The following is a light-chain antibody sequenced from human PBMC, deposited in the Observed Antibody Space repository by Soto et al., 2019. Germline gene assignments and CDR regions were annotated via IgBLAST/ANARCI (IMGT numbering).Light chain of an antibody. CDR2: GSF. Sequence: EIVMTQSPVTLSASPGESATLSCRAIHSFDNNVAWYQQKPGQAPRLLIVGSFARATGIPARFSGSGSGSEFTLTISGLQSEDFAVYYCQQYNDRPPITFGQGTRLEI. CDR1: HSFDNN. CDR3: QQYNDRPPIT. J-gene: IGKJ5*01. V-gene: IGKV3-15*01.